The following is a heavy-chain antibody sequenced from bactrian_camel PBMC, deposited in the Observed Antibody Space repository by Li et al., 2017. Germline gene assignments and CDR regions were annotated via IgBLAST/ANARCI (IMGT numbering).Heavy chain of an antibody. J-gene: IGHJ6*01. CDR3: GASRSCALSARSNLWS. CDR1: KFTYSTWC. Sequence: HVQLVESGGGLVQPGGSLRLSCAASKFTYSTWCMAWFRQAPGKEREGVATISGDGSTSYFNPVKGRFTISKDNDKNELYLEMSSLKPEDTAMYYCGASRSCALSARSNLWSWGQGTQVTVS. V-gene: IGHV3S26*01. D-gene: IGHD8*01. CDR2: ISGDGST.